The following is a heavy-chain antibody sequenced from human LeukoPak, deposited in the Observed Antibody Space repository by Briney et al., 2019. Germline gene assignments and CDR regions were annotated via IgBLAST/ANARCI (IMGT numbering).Heavy chain of an antibody. V-gene: IGHV4-39*07. Sequence: KTSETLSLTCTVSGGSISSSSYYWGWIRQPPGKGLEWIGSIYYSGSTYYNPSLKSRVTISVDTSKNQFSLKLSSVTAADTAVYYCARGGWYYYDSSADLGVDYWGQGTLVTVSS. CDR2: IYYSGST. CDR1: GGSISSSSYY. CDR3: ARGGWYYYDSSADLGVDY. D-gene: IGHD3-22*01. J-gene: IGHJ4*02.